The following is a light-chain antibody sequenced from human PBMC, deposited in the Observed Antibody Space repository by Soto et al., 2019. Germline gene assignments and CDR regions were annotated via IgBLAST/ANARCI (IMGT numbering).Light chain of an antibody. CDR2: DVS. CDR3: SSYTSSSTVV. J-gene: IGLJ2*01. V-gene: IGLV2-14*03. Sequence: QSVLTQPASVSGSPGQSITISRTGTSSDIGGYNYVSWYQQHPGKGPKLMIYDVSSRPSGVSHRFSGSKSGDTASLTISGLQAEDEADYYCSSYTSSSTVVFGGGTKLTVL. CDR1: SSDIGGYNY.